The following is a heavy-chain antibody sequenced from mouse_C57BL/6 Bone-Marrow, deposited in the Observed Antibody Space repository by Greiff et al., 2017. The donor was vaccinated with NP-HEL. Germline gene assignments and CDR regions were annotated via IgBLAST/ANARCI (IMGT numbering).Heavy chain of an antibody. CDR3: ARERNYCNFHYAMDY. J-gene: IGHJ4*01. Sequence: QVQLQQSGAELVRPGTSVKVSCKASGYAFTNYLIEWVKQRPGQGLEWIGVINPGSGGTNYNEKFKGKATLTADKASSTAYMQLSSLTSEDSAVYFCARERNYCNFHYAMDYWGQGTSVTVSS. D-gene: IGHD2-1*01. V-gene: IGHV1-54*01. CDR1: GYAFTNYL. CDR2: INPGSGGT.